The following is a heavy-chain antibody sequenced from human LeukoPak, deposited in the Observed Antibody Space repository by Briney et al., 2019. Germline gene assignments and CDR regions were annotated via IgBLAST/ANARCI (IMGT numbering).Heavy chain of an antibody. V-gene: IGHV3-23*01. CDR1: GFTFSNYA. CDR2: ISYSGGST. CDR3: AKVALNHYVWGSDRSPLGY. Sequence: GGSLRLSCAASGFTFSNYAMNWVRQAPGKGLEWGSGISYSGGSTYYADSVKGRFTISRDNSKNTLFLQVNSLRAEDTAIYYCAKVALNHYVWGSDRSPLGYWGQGTLVTVSS. J-gene: IGHJ4*02. D-gene: IGHD3-16*02.